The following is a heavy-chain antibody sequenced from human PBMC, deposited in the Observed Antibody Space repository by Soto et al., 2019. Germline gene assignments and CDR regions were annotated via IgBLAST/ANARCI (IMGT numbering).Heavy chain of an antibody. CDR2: IYHSGST. Sequence: SETLSLTCAVSGGSISSGGYSWSWIRQPPGKGLEWIGYIYHSGSTYYNPSLKSRVTISVDRSKNQFSLKLSSVTAADTAVYYCARESYYDILTGTNYFDYWGQGTLVIVS. V-gene: IGHV4-30-2*01. J-gene: IGHJ4*02. CDR1: GGSISSGGYS. D-gene: IGHD3-9*01. CDR3: ARESYYDILTGTNYFDY.